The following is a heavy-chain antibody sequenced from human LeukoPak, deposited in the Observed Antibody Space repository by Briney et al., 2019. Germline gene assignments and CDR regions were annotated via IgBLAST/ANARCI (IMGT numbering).Heavy chain of an antibody. J-gene: IGHJ4*02. Sequence: SETLSLTCTVSGGSISSYYWSWIRQPPGKGLEWIGYIYYSGSTNYNPSLKSRVTISVDTSKNQFSLKLSSVTAADTAVYYCARLSEWILHPNFDYWGQGTLVTVSS. CDR1: GGSISSYY. CDR2: IYYSGST. D-gene: IGHD2-2*03. V-gene: IGHV4-59*01. CDR3: ARLSEWILHPNFDY.